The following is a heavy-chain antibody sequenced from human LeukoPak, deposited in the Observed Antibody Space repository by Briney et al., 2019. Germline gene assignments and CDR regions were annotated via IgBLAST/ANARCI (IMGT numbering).Heavy chain of an antibody. D-gene: IGHD3-10*02. Sequence: SETLSLTCTVSGGSISSGDYYWSWIRQPPGKGLEWIGYIYYSGSTYYNPSLKSRVTISVDTSKNQFSLKLSSVTAADTSVYYCARVVRGSYGMDVWGQGTTVTLSS. CDR1: GGSISSGDYY. V-gene: IGHV4-30-4*01. J-gene: IGHJ6*02. CDR2: IYYSGST. CDR3: ARVVRGSYGMDV.